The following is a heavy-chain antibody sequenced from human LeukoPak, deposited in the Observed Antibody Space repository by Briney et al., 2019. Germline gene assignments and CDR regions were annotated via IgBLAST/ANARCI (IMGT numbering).Heavy chain of an antibody. Sequence: ASVKVSCKASGYTFTSYGISWVRQAPGQGLEWMGWISAYNGNTNYAQKLQGRVTMTTDTSTSTAYMELRSLRSDDTAVYYCAREIDDSSGYPLRGMDVWRQGTTVTVSS. V-gene: IGHV1-18*01. CDR3: AREIDDSSGYPLRGMDV. CDR2: ISAYNGNT. CDR1: GYTFTSYG. J-gene: IGHJ6*02. D-gene: IGHD3-22*01.